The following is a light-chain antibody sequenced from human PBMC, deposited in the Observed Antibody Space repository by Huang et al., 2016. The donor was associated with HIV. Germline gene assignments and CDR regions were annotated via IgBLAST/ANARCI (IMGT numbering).Light chain of an antibody. CDR1: QNINNY. J-gene: IGKJ4*01. V-gene: IGKV1-39*01. Sequence: DIQVTQSPSFLSASVGDRVTITCRSSQNINNYLNWYQQQTGKAPKLLIYAASSLQSGVPSRFSGSGSGTEFTLTISSLQPEYFATYYCQQTFSGFAAGTKVEIK. CDR2: AAS. CDR3: QQTFSG.